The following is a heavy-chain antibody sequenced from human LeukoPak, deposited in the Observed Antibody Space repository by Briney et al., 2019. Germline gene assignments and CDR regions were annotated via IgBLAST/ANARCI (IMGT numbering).Heavy chain of an antibody. V-gene: IGHV5-51*01. D-gene: IGHD1-26*01. J-gene: IGHJ4*02. CDR1: GYRFTTYW. Sequence: GESLQISCKGSGYRFTTYWIGWVRQMPGKGLEWMGIIYPGDSDTRYSPSFQGQVSISAAKSISTAYLQWSSLKASDTAMYYCARGSSYLAHFDYWGQGTLVTVSS. CDR2: IYPGDSDT. CDR3: ARGSSYLAHFDY.